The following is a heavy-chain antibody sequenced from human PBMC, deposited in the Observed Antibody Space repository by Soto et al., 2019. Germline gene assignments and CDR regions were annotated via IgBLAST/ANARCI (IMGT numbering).Heavy chain of an antibody. CDR1: GYTFTGYY. D-gene: IGHD1-26*01. Sequence: ASVKVSCKASGYTFTGYYMHWVRQAPGQGLEWMGWINPNSGGTNYAQKFQGWVTMTRDTSISTAYMELSRLRSDDTAVYYCARDHSGSYFAAFDIWGQGTMVTVS. J-gene: IGHJ3*02. V-gene: IGHV1-2*04. CDR3: ARDHSGSYFAAFDI. CDR2: INPNSGGT.